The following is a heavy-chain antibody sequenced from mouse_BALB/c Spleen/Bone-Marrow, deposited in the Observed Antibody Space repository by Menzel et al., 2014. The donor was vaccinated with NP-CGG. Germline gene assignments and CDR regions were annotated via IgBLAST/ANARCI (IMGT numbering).Heavy chain of an antibody. CDR3: ARSPGKVNY. V-gene: IGHV14-3*02. CDR2: IDPANGNT. J-gene: IGHJ3*01. CDR1: GFNIKDSY. D-gene: IGHD1-3*01. Sequence: EVQLQQSGAELVKPGASVKLSCTASGFNIKDSYIHWVKRRPEQGLEWIGRIDPANGNTSYDPKFQGKATITADTSSNTAYLHLNSLTSEDTAVYYCARSPGKVNYWGQGTLVTVSA.